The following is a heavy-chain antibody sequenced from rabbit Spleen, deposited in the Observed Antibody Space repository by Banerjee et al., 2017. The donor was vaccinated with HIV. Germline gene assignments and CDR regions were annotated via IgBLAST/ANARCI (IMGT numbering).Heavy chain of an antibody. V-gene: IGHV1S40*01. CDR2: IYTGNLKT. Sequence: QSLEESGGDLVKPGASLTLTCKASGFDFSSGYDMCWVRQAPGKGLEWIGCIYTGNLKTYYASWAKGRFTISKTSSTTVTLQMTSLTVADTATYFCARDTGSGHYIDAYFDLWGPGTLVTVS. CDR1: GFDFSSGYD. CDR3: ARDTGSGHYIDAYFDL. D-gene: IGHD1-1*01. J-gene: IGHJ4*01.